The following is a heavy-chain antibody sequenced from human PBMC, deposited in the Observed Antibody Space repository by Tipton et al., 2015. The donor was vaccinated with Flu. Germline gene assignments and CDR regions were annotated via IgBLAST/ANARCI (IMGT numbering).Heavy chain of an antibody. D-gene: IGHD2-2*01. Sequence: TLSLTCAVSGGSITSYFWSWIRQAPGKGLEWIGYIYYSGTINYNPSLKSRVTISVDTSKNQVSLKLRSVTAADTAVYYCARQWGHYCSSTTCQNWFDPWGQGTLVTVSS. CDR2: IYYSGTI. CDR3: ARQWGHYCSSTTCQNWFDP. CDR1: GGSITSYF. J-gene: IGHJ5*02. V-gene: IGHV4-59*01.